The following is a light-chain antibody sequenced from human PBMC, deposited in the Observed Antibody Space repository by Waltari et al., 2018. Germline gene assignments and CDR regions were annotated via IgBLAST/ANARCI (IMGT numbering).Light chain of an antibody. CDR3: QKYGTLPAT. Sequence: EIVLTQSPGTLSLSPGERATLSCRASQSVSRTLAWYQQKPGQAPRLLIYDASSRATGIPDRFRGSGSRTDFSLTISRLEPEDFAVYYCQKYGTLPATFGQGTKVEIK. J-gene: IGKJ1*01. CDR1: QSVSRT. V-gene: IGKV3-20*01. CDR2: DAS.